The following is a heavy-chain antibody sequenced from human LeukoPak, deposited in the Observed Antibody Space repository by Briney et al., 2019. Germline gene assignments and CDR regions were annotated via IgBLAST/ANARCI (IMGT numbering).Heavy chain of an antibody. D-gene: IGHD6-19*01. CDR2: IYPGDSDT. CDR3: ARSWVAGYGTVLDY. V-gene: IGHV5-51*01. Sequence: GESVKISCKGSGFSFTNYWIGWVRQMPGKGLEWMGIIYPGDSDTRYSPSFQGQVTISADKSITTAYLQWSSLKASDTAMYYCARSWVAGYGTVLDYWGQRTLVTVSS. CDR1: GFSFTNYW. J-gene: IGHJ4*02.